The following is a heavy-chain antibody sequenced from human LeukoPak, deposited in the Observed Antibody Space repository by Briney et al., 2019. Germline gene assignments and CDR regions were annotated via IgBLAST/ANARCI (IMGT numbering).Heavy chain of an antibody. CDR1: GGSFSGYY. Sequence: PSETLSLTCAVYGGSFSGYYWSWIRQPPGKGLEWIGEINHSGSTNYNPSLKSRVTISVDTSKNQFSLKLSSVTAADTAVYYCARLPVGYCSGGSCYRHHFDYSGQGTLVTVSS. V-gene: IGHV4-34*01. CDR2: INHSGST. J-gene: IGHJ4*02. CDR3: ARLPVGYCSGGSCYRHHFDY. D-gene: IGHD2-15*01.